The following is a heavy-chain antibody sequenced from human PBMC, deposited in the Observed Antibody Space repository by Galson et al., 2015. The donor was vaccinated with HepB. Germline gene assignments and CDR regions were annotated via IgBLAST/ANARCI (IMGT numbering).Heavy chain of an antibody. CDR1: GYTFTSYY. J-gene: IGHJ4*02. CDR2: INPSGGST. D-gene: IGHD1-26*01. CDR3: AGNSGSYLYYFDY. Sequence: SVKVSCKASGYTFTSYYMHWVRQAPGQGLEWMGIINPSGGSTSYAQKFQGRVTMTRDTSTSTVYMELSSLRSEDTAVYYCAGNSGSYLYYFDYWGQGTLVTVSS. V-gene: IGHV1-46*01.